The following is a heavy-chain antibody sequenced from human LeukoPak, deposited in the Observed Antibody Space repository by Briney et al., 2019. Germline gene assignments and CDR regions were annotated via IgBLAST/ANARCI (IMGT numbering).Heavy chain of an antibody. Sequence: SETLSLTCTVSGGSISTSGFYWGWIRQPPGTGLEWIVTIYYSGSTYYNPSLKSRVTVSVDTSKNQFSLRLTSVTAADTAVYYCARMYYYDSSGHYGYNWFDPWGQGTLVTVSS. CDR3: ARMYYYDSSGHYGYNWFDP. V-gene: IGHV4-39*01. J-gene: IGHJ5*02. CDR1: GGSISTSGFY. D-gene: IGHD3-22*01. CDR2: IYYSGST.